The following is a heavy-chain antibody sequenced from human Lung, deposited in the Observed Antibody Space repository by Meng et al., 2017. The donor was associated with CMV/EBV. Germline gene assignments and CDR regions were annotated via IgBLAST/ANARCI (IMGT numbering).Heavy chain of an antibody. D-gene: IGHD4-17*01. CDR3: ARGGAGIGDAGDHFDY. CDR1: GGSISVGDYY. CDR2: IYYTGNT. Sequence: QVPLQGSGPGPVKPSQPLSLTCTVSGGSISVGDYYWTWIRQPPGKGLEWIGYIYYTGNTYYNPSLKSRVTISVDTSKNQFSLRLSSVTAADTAVYYCARGGAGIGDAGDHFDYWGQGTLVTVSS. V-gene: IGHV4-30-4*08. J-gene: IGHJ4*02.